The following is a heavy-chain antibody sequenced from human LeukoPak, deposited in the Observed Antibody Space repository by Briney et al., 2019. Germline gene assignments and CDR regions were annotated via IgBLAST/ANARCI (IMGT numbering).Heavy chain of an antibody. D-gene: IGHD2-15*01. J-gene: IGHJ3*02. CDR2: IYYSGST. CDR1: GGSISSYY. CDR3: ARHGYCSGGSCYSRDAFDI. V-gene: IGHV4-59*08. Sequence: PSETLSLTCTVSGGSISSYYWRWIRQPPGKGLEWIGYIYYSGSTNYNPSLKSRVTISVDTSKNQFSLKLSSVTAADTAVYYCARHGYCSGGSCYSRDAFDIWGQGTMVTVSS.